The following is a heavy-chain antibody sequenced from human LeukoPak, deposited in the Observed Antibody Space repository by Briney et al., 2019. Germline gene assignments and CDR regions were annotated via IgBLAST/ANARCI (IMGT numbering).Heavy chain of an antibody. V-gene: IGHV4-34*01. CDR2: INHSGST. CDR1: GGSFSGYY. J-gene: IGHJ5*02. D-gene: IGHD3-3*01. CDR3: ARGDYDFWSGSLSFGP. Sequence: SETLSLTCAVYGGSFSGYYWSWIRQPPGKGLEWIGEINHSGSTNYNPSLKSRVTISVDTSKNQFSLKLSSVTAADTAVYYCARGDYDFWSGSLSFGPWGQGTLVTVSS.